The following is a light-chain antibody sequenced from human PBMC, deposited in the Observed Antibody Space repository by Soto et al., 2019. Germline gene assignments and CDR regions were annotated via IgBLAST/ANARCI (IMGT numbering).Light chain of an antibody. CDR2: GTS. J-gene: IGKJ2*01. CDR3: QQYGRSPPGT. CDR1: QSGSNIY. V-gene: IGKV3-20*01. Sequence: EIVLTQSPGTLSLSPGERATLSCRASQSGSNIYIAWYQQKPGQAPRLLIYGTSSRVTGIPDRFSGSGSGTDFTLTISRLEPEDFGVYYCQQYGRSPPGTFGQGTKLELK.